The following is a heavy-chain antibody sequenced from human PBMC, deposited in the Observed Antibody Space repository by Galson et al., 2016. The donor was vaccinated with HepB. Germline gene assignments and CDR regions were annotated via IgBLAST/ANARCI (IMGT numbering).Heavy chain of an antibody. Sequence: SVKVSCKASGDTFSSYAISWVRQAPGQGLEWMGGIIPIFGTANYAQKFQGRVTITADKSTSTAYMELSSLRSEDTAVYYCAKDFWNRGFGEPWGWGQGTLVTVSS. CDR3: AKDFWNRGFGEPWG. V-gene: IGHV1-69*06. CDR2: IIPIFGTA. D-gene: IGHD3-10*01. J-gene: IGHJ4*02. CDR1: GDTFSSYA.